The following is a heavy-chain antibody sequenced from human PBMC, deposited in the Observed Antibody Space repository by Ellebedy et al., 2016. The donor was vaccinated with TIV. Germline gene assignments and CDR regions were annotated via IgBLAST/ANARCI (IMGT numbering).Heavy chain of an antibody. CDR3: ARDEGRDGYNFINY. J-gene: IGHJ4*02. V-gene: IGHV4-4*02. Sequence: SETLSLTXAVSGGSISSSNWWSWVRQPPGKGLEWIGEIYHSGSTNYNPSLKSRVTISVDKSKNQFSLKLSSVTAADTAVYYCARDEGRDGYNFINYWGQGTLVTVSS. D-gene: IGHD5-24*01. CDR2: IYHSGST. CDR1: GGSISSSNW.